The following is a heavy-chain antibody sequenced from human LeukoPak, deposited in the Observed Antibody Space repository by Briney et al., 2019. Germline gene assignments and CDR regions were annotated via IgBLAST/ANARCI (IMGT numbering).Heavy chain of an antibody. Sequence: PGGSLRLSCAASGFTFTGYWMIWVRQAPGKGLEWVANIKQDGSGKHYVDSVKGRFTISRDNAKNSLYLQMNSLRAEDTAVYYCAREDWGPDYWGQGTLVTVSS. V-gene: IGHV3-7*01. CDR1: GFTFTGYW. CDR2: IKQDGSGK. D-gene: IGHD7-27*01. CDR3: AREDWGPDY. J-gene: IGHJ4*02.